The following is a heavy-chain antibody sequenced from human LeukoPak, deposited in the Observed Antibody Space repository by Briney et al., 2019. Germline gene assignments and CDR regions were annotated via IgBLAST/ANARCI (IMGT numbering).Heavy chain of an antibody. CDR3: ARAELLHAFDI. D-gene: IGHD1-26*01. CDR2: IYYSGST. Sequence: SETLSLTCTVSGGSISSYHWSWIRQPPGKGLEWIGYIYYSGSTNYNPSLKSRVTISVDTSKNQFSLKLSSVTAADTAVYYCARAELLHAFDIWGQGTMVTVSS. V-gene: IGHV4-59*01. J-gene: IGHJ3*02. CDR1: GGSISSYH.